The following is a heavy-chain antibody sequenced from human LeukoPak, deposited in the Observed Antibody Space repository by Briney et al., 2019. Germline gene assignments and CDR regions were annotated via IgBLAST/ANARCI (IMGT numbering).Heavy chain of an antibody. D-gene: IGHD3-22*01. V-gene: IGHV4-59*01. CDR2: IDYSGST. J-gene: IGHJ5*02. CDR3: ARGGGPYMIVVVTANWFDP. Sequence: PSETLSLTCTVSGGSISSYYWSWIRQPPGKGLEWIGYIDYSGSTNYNPSLKSRVTISVDTSKNQFSLKLSSVTAADTAVYYCARGGGPYMIVVVTANWFDPWGQGTLVTVSS. CDR1: GGSISSYY.